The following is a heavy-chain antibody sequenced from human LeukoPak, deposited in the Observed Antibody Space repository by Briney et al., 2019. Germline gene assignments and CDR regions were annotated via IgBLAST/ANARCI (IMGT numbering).Heavy chain of an antibody. CDR1: GGSISSSNW. CDR3: ARADPLGTRSYYYYMDV. J-gene: IGHJ6*03. CDR2: IYHSGST. V-gene: IGHV4-4*02. Sequence: SGTLSLTCAVSGGSISSSNWWSWVRQPPGKGLEWIGEIYHSGSTNYNPSLKSRVTISVDTSKNQFSLKLSSVTAADTAVYYCARADPLGTRSYYYYMDVWGKGTTVTISS. D-gene: IGHD1-14*01.